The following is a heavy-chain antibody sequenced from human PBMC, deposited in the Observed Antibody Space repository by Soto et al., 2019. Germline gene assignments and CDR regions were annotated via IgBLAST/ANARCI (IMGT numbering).Heavy chain of an antibody. D-gene: IGHD6-19*01. CDR3: ARHKGTRWLDTRYYYFYGMDA. J-gene: IGHJ6*02. V-gene: IGHV3-48*03. CDR1: GFTFSSYE. Sequence: PGGSLRLSCAASGFTFSSYEMNWVRQAPGQGLEWVSYISSSGSTIYYADSVKGRFTISRDNAKNSLYLQMNSLRAEDTAVYYCARHKGTRWLDTRYYYFYGMDAWGQGATVKVSS. CDR2: ISSSGSTI.